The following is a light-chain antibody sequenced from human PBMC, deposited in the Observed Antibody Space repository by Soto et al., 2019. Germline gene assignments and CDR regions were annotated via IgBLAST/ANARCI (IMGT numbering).Light chain of an antibody. CDR2: EVS. V-gene: IGLV2-23*02. CDR3: CSYAGSSTYV. Sequence: QSALTQPASVSGSPGQSITISCTGTSSDVGSYNLVSWYQQHPGKAPKVMIYEVSKRPSGVTNRFSGSKSGNTASLTISGLQAEDDADYYCCSYAGSSTYVFGTGTKLTVL. CDR1: SSDVGSYNL. J-gene: IGLJ1*01.